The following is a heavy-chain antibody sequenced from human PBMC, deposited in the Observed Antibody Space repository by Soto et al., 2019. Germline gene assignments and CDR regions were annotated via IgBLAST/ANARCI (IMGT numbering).Heavy chain of an antibody. CDR2: INWNGRTR. Sequence: GGSLRLPCAASGFNFEDYGMSWVRQLPGKGLQWVAGINWNGRTRDYVDSVRGRFTISRDDANSHVYLEMNDVRPEDTALYYCARGHPSGRYFDLLIFHLGYWGRG. V-gene: IGHV3-20*04. J-gene: IGHJ4*02. D-gene: IGHD3-9*01. CDR3: ARGHPSGRYFDLLIFHLGY. CDR1: GFNFEDYG.